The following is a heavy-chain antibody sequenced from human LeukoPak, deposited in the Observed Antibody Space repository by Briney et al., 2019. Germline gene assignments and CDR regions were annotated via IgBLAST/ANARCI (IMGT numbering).Heavy chain of an antibody. CDR2: INPNSGGT. CDR1: GYTFTGYY. J-gene: IGHJ1*01. V-gene: IGHV1-2*02. Sequence: ASVKVSCTASGYTFTGYYMHWVRQAPGQGLEWMGWINPNSGGTNYAQKFQGRVTMTSDTSISTAYMELSRLRSDDTAVYYCARGPGITMVRGVISYFQHWGQGTLVTVSS. D-gene: IGHD3-10*01. CDR3: ARGPGITMVRGVISYFQH.